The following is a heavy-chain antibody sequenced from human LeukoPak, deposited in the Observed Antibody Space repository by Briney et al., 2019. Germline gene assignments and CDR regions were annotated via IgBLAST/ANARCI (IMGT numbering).Heavy chain of an antibody. CDR2: IDPSDSYT. D-gene: IGHD4-23*01. CDR3: ARSDDYGGNPPGD. J-gene: IGHJ4*02. V-gene: IGHV5-10-1*01. Sequence: GESLKISCEGSGYSFTSYWIGWVRQMPGKGLEWMGRIDPSDSYTNYSPSFQGHVTISADKSISTAYLQWSSLKASDTAMYYCARSDDYGGNPPGDWGQGTLVTVSS. CDR1: GYSFTSYW.